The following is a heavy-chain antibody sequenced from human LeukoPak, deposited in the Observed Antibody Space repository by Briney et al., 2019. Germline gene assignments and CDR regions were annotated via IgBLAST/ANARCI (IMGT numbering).Heavy chain of an antibody. V-gene: IGHV3-9*01. Sequence: GGSLRLSCAASGFTFSGYWMHWVRQAPGKGLEWVSSITWNSGRIAYADSVKGRFTISRDNAKNSLYLQMNSLRVEDTAFYYCAKVLLPRAITPLDDWGQGILVTVSS. CDR3: AKVLLPRAITPLDD. CDR1: GFTFSGYW. D-gene: IGHD2-15*01. J-gene: IGHJ4*02. CDR2: ITWNSGRI.